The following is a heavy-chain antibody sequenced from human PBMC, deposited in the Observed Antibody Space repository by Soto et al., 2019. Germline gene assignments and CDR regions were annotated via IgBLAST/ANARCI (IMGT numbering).Heavy chain of an antibody. D-gene: IGHD6-19*01. CDR2: IYYSGST. J-gene: IGHJ4*02. Sequence: SETLSLXCTVSGGSISSYYWSWIRQPPGKGLEWIGYIYYSGSTNYNPSLKSRVTISVDTSKNQFSLKLSSVTAADTAVYYCARGHSSGWFDYWGQGTLVTVSS. V-gene: IGHV4-59*01. CDR1: GGSISSYY. CDR3: ARGHSSGWFDY.